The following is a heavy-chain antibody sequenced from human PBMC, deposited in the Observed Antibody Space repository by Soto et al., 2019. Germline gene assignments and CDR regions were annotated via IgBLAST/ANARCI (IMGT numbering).Heavy chain of an antibody. Sequence: SETLSLTCTVSGGSISSSSYYWGWIRQPPGKGLEWIGSIYYSGSTYYNPSLKSRVTISVDTSKNQFSLKLSSVTAADTAVYYCARRLTTARNYYYYGMDVWGQGTTVTVS. CDR1: GGSISSSSYY. V-gene: IGHV4-39*01. CDR3: ARRLTTARNYYYYGMDV. D-gene: IGHD4-4*01. CDR2: IYYSGST. J-gene: IGHJ6*02.